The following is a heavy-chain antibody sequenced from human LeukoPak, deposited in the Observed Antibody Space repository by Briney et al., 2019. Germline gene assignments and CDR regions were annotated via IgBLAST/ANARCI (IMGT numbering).Heavy chain of an antibody. J-gene: IGHJ6*02. V-gene: IGHV3-23*01. D-gene: IGHD6-13*01. CDR3: AKDRIAAADTGYYYYGLDV. CDR2: ISGSGGSS. Sequence: GGSLRLSCAASGFTFSSYAMSWVRQAPGKGLEWVSAISGSGGSSYYADSVKGRFTISRANSKNTLWLQVNSLRAEDTAVYYCAKDRIAAADTGYYYYGLDVWGQGTTVTVSS. CDR1: GFTFSSYA.